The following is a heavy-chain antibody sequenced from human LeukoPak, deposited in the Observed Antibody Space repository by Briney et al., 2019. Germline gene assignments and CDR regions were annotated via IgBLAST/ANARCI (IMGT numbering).Heavy chain of an antibody. Sequence: GGSLRLSCAASGFTFSSYGMHWVRQAPGKGLEWVAFIRYDGSNKYYADSVKGRFTISRDNSKNTLYLHVNSLRPEDTAVYYCARALWFGETFPAYWGQGTLVTVSS. CDR3: ARALWFGETFPAY. V-gene: IGHV3-30*02. D-gene: IGHD3-10*01. CDR2: IRYDGSNK. CDR1: GFTFSSYG. J-gene: IGHJ4*02.